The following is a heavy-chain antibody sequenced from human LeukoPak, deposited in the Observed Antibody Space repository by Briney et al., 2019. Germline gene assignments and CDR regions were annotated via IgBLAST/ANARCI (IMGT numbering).Heavy chain of an antibody. J-gene: IGHJ4*02. V-gene: IGHV1-24*01. CDR2: FDPEDGET. CDR1: GYTLTELS. CDR3: ATWDMVRGVKQASDY. D-gene: IGHD3-10*01. Sequence: ASVKVSCKVSGYTLTELSMHWVRHAPGKGLEWMGGFDPEDGETIYAQKFQGRVTMTEDTSTDTAYMELSSLRSEDTAVYYCATWDMVRGVKQASDYWGQGTLVTVSS.